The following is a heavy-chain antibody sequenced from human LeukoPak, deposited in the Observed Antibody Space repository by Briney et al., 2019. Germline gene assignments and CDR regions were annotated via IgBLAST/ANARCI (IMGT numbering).Heavy chain of an antibody. CDR3: GREAVAGLIDP. CDR1: GFTFSSYW. D-gene: IGHD6-19*01. V-gene: IGHV3-74*01. Sequence: SGGSLRLSCAASGFTFSSYWMHWVRQAPGKGLVWVSLINSDGSSTSYADSVKGRFTISRDNAKNTLYLQMNSLRVEDTAVYYCGREAVAGLIDPRGQGTLVTVSS. J-gene: IGHJ5*02. CDR2: INSDGSST.